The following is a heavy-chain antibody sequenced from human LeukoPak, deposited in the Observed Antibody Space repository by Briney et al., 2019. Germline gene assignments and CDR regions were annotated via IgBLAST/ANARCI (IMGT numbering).Heavy chain of an antibody. Sequence: GGSLRLSCAASGFTFSSFAMHWVRQAPGKGLEWVAVISFDGSDKYYAEAVKGRFTISRDNSENTVYLQMNSLRAEDTAVYYCTRDLDSSGYYYAYWGQGSLVTVSS. D-gene: IGHD3-22*01. J-gene: IGHJ4*02. CDR3: TRDLDSSGYYYAY. CDR2: ISFDGSDK. CDR1: GFTFSSFA. V-gene: IGHV3-30*04.